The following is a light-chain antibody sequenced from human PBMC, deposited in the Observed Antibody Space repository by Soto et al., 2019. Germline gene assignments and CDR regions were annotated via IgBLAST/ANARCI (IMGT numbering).Light chain of an antibody. V-gene: IGLV1-40*01. CDR1: SSNIGAGYD. CDR2: GNS. CDR3: QSYDSSLSVVV. Sequence: QAVVTQPPSVSGAPGQRVTISCTGSSSNIGAGYDVHWYQQLPGTAPKLLIYGNSNRPSGVPDRFSGSKSGPSASLAITGLQAEDEADYYCQSYDSSLSVVVFGGGTKVTVL. J-gene: IGLJ2*01.